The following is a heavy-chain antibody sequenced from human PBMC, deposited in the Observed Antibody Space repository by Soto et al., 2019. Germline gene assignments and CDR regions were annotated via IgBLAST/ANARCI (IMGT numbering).Heavy chain of an antibody. CDR1: VFTFSSYA. CDR2: VSIGGST. D-gene: IGHD2-15*01. CDR3: AKRRGAGGHFDY. Sequence: DVQLLESGGGLVQPEGSLRLSCAASVFTFSSYAMGWVRQGPGKGLVWVAVVSIGGSTHYADSVRGRFTISRDNSKNTLSLQMNSLTDEDTAVYFCAKRRGAGGHFDYWGQGALVTVSS. J-gene: IGHJ4*02. V-gene: IGHV3-23*01.